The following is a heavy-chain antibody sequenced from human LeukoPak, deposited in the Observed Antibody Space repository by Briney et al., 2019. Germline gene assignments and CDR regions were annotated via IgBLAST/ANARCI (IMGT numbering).Heavy chain of an antibody. J-gene: IGHJ4*02. V-gene: IGHV3-9*01. CDR3: ARDRHYDFWSGYYTPFNS. CDR1: GFTFDDYA. CDR2: ISWNSGSI. D-gene: IGHD3-3*01. Sequence: GGSLRLSCAASGFTFDDYAMHWVRQAPGKGLEWVSGISWNSGSIGYADSVKGRFTISRDNAKNSLYLQINSLRAEDTAVYYCARDRHYDFWSGYYTPFNSWGQGTLVTVSS.